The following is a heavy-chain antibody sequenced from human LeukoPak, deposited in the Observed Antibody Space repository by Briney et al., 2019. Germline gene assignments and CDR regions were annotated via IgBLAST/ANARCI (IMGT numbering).Heavy chain of an antibody. Sequence: GGSLRLSCAASGFTFSSYWMSWVRQAPGKGLEWVANIRQDGSEKYYVDSVKGRFTISRENAKNSLYLQMNSLRAEDTAVYYCARDSHYYYYMDVWGKGTTVTVSS. V-gene: IGHV3-7*01. CDR3: ARDSHYYYYMDV. CDR2: IRQDGSEK. J-gene: IGHJ6*03. CDR1: GFTFSSYW.